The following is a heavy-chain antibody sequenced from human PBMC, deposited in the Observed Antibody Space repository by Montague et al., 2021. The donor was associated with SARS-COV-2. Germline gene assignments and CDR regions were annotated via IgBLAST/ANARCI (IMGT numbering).Heavy chain of an antibody. CDR3: ASMVRAQVYYFDY. V-gene: IGHV4-39*01. Sequence: SETLSLTCTVSGGSISSSSYNWGWIRQPPGKGLEWIGSIFYSGSTDYNPSLKCRVTISVDTSKNQFSLKLSSVTAADTAVYYCASMVRAQVYYFDYWGQGTLVTVSS. CDR2: IFYSGST. CDR1: GGSISSSSYN. J-gene: IGHJ4*02. D-gene: IGHD3-10*01.